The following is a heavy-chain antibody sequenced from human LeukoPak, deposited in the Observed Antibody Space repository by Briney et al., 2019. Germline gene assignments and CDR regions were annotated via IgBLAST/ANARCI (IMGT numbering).Heavy chain of an antibody. Sequence: ASVKVSCKTSGYTFTGYYIHWVRQAPGQGLEWMGWIDPNSGGRNFPQNFQGRVTMTKDTSLTTAYMEVSSLTSDDTAVYYCASPPSGCPHSCFAPGGKEPLVPVSS. CDR1: GYTFTGYY. CDR2: IDPNSGGR. CDR3: ASPPSGCPHSCFAP. J-gene: IGHJ5*02. V-gene: IGHV1-2*02. D-gene: IGHD6-25*01.